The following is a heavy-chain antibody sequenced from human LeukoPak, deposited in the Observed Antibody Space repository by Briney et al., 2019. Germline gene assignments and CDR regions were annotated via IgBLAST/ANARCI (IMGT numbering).Heavy chain of an antibody. D-gene: IGHD3-22*01. CDR3: ARYYYDSSGYYYFDY. CDR2: ISSSGSTI. CDR1: GFTVRDYY. J-gene: IGHJ4*02. V-gene: IGHV3-11*04. Sequence: GGSLRLSCAASGFTVRDYYMSWIRQAPGKRLEWVSYISSSGSTIYYADPVKGRFTISRDNAKNSLYLQMNSLRAEDTAVYYCARYYYDSSGYYYFDYWGQGTLVTVSS.